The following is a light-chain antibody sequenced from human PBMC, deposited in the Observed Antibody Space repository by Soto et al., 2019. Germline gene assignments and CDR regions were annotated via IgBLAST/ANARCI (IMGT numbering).Light chain of an antibody. CDR2: KAS. CDR3: QHYTSYSEA. Sequence: DIQMTQSPSTLYGSVGDSVTITCRASQTISSWLAWYQQKPGKAPKLLIYKASTLKSGVPSRFSGSGSGTEFTLTISSLQPDDFATYYCQHYTSYSEAFGQGTKV. J-gene: IGKJ1*01. V-gene: IGKV1-5*03. CDR1: QTISSW.